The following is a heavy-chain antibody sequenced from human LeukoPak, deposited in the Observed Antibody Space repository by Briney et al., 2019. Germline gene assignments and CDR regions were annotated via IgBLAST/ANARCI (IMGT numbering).Heavy chain of an antibody. CDR3: ARVNGHNWNAWVDY. J-gene: IGHJ4*02. Sequence: ASVKVSCKASGGTFSSYAISWVRQAPGQGLEWMGGIIPIFGTANYAQKFQGRVTITADESTSTAYMELSSLRSEDTAVYYCARVNGHNWNAWVDYWGQGTLVTVSS. D-gene: IGHD1-20*01. CDR1: GGTFSSYA. V-gene: IGHV1-69*13. CDR2: IIPIFGTA.